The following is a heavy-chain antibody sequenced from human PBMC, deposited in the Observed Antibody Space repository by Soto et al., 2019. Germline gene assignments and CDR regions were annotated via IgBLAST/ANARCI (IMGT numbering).Heavy chain of an antibody. V-gene: IGHV3-23*01. CDR2: INGIGSTT. CDR1: GFTFSSYA. Sequence: EVQLLESGGGLVQPGGSLRLSCATSGFTFSSYAMSWVRQAPGKGLEWVSTINGIGSTTYYADSVKGRFTISRDNSKNTLYLQMNSLRAEDTAIYYCAILIAVSGRGAGYWGQGTLVTVS. J-gene: IGHJ4*02. D-gene: IGHD6-19*01. CDR3: AILIAVSGRGAGY.